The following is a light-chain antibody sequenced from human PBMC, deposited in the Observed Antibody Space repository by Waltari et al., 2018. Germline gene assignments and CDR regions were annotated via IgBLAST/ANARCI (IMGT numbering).Light chain of an antibody. CDR3: QHYVRLPAT. V-gene: IGKV3-20*01. J-gene: IGKJ1*01. Sequence: SCRASQSVGGTLVWYQQKPGQAPRLLMYGTSIRAPGTPDRFSGTGSGTDFSLTISRLEPEDFAVYYCQHYVRLPATFGQGTKVEIK. CDR2: GTS. CDR1: QSVGGT.